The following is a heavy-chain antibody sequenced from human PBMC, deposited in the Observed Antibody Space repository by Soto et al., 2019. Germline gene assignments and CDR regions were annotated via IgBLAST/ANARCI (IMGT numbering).Heavy chain of an antibody. CDR1: GFTFSSYA. V-gene: IGHV3-23*01. D-gene: IGHD6-19*01. CDR2: ISASGGST. J-gene: IGHJ5*02. CDR3: AKDFSPYSSGWYGGWFDP. Sequence: GGSLRLSCAASGFTFSSYAMSWVRQAPGKGLEWVSAISASGGSTYYADSEKGRFTITRDNSKNTLYLQMNSLRAEDTAVYYCAKDFSPYSSGWYGGWFDPWGQGTLVTVSS.